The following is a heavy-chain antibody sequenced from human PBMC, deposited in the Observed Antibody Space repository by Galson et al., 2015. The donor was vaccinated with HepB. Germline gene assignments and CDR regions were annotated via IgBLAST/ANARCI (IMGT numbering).Heavy chain of an antibody. J-gene: IGHJ4*02. Sequence: SLRLSCAASGFTFSSYGMHWVRQAPGKGLEWVAVIWYDGSNKYYADSVKGRFTISRDNSKNTLYLQMNSLRAEDTAVYYCARGGIWDYGSGSYFLDSWGQGTLVTVSS. CDR2: IWYDGSNK. CDR3: ARGGIWDYGSGSYFLDS. CDR1: GFTFSSYG. V-gene: IGHV3-33*01. D-gene: IGHD3-10*01.